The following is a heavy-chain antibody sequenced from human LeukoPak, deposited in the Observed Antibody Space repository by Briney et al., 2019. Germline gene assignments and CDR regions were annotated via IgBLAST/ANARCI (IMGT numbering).Heavy chain of an antibody. V-gene: IGHV3-33*06. D-gene: IGHD2-2*02. CDR1: GFTFSSYG. CDR3: AKGYCSSTSCYTKNYYYGMDV. Sequence: GGSLRLSCAASGFTFSSYGMHWVRQAPGKGLEWVAVIWYDGSSQYYADSVKGRFTISRDNSKNTLYLQMSSLRAEDTAVYYCAKGYCSSTSCYTKNYYYGMDVWGQGTTVTVSS. CDR2: IWYDGSSQ. J-gene: IGHJ6*02.